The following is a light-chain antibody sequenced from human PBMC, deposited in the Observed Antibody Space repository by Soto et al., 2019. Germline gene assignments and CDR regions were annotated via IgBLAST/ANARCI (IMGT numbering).Light chain of an antibody. Sequence: QSVLTQPASVSGSPGQSITISCTGTSGDIGGYNFVSWYQQHPGKVPKLMIYEVSNRPSGVSNRFSGSKPGNTASLTISGLQAEDEADYYCSSWTTRRTYVFGTGTKVTVL. V-gene: IGLV2-14*01. CDR3: SSWTTRRTYV. CDR2: EVS. CDR1: SGDIGGYNF. J-gene: IGLJ1*01.